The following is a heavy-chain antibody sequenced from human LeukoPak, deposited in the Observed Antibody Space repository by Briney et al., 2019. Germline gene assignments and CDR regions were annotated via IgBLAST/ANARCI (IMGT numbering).Heavy chain of an antibody. CDR2: ISAYNGNT. Sequence: ASVKVSCKASGYTFTSYGISWVRQAPGQGLEWMGWISAYNGNTNYAQKLQGRVTMTTDTSTSTAYMELRSLRSDDTAVYYCAKGIYSSGWSYFDYWGQGTTVTVSS. J-gene: IGHJ4*03. CDR3: AKGIYSSGWSYFDY. CDR1: GYTFTSYG. D-gene: IGHD6-19*01. V-gene: IGHV1-18*01.